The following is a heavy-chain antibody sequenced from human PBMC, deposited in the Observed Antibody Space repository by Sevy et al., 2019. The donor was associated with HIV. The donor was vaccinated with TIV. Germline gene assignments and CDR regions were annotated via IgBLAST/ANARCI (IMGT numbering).Heavy chain of an antibody. V-gene: IGHV3-9*01. CDR2: ISWNSGSI. Sequence: GGSLRLSCAASGFTFDDYAMHWVRQAPGKGLEWVSGISWNSGSIGHADSVKGRFTISRDNAKNSLYLQMNSLRAEDTALYYCAKDSRAGYDSSGYYSSDAFDIWGQGTMVTVSS. CDR1: GFTFDDYA. J-gene: IGHJ3*02. D-gene: IGHD3-22*01. CDR3: AKDSRAGYDSSGYYSSDAFDI.